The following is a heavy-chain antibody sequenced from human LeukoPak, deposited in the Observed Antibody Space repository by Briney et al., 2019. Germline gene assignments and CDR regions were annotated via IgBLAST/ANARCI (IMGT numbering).Heavy chain of an antibody. V-gene: IGHV4-4*02. Sequence: SETLSLTCAVSGGSISSSNWWSWVRQPPGKGLEWIGEIYHSGSTNYNPSLKSRVTISVDTSKNQFSLKLSSVTAADTAVYYCARLEKWFGEFYWGQGTLVTVSS. J-gene: IGHJ4*02. CDR1: GGSISSSNW. CDR3: ARLEKWFGEFY. D-gene: IGHD3-10*01. CDR2: IYHSGST.